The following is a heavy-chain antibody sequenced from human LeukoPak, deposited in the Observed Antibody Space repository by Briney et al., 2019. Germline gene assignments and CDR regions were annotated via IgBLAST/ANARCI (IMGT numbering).Heavy chain of an antibody. CDR3: ARLGFRTGDNSLADY. V-gene: IGHV4-59*08. D-gene: IGHD2-8*02. Sequence: SETLSLTCTVSGGSISGYYWSWIRQPPGKGLECVGYIFYSGSTNYDPSFKSRVSISLDTSKSQFSLKLTSVTAADTAMYYCARLGFRTGDNSLADYWGRGTQVTVSS. CDR2: IFYSGST. J-gene: IGHJ4*02. CDR1: GGSISGYY.